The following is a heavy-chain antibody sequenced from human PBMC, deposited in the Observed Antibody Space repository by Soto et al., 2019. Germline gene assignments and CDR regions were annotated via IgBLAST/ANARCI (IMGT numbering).Heavy chain of an antibody. CDR1: GFTFSRDA. CDR2: ISGSGGDR. V-gene: IGHV3-23*01. D-gene: IGHD3-10*01. J-gene: IGHJ6*04. Sequence: EVHLFESGGGLVQPGGSLRLSGAVSGFTFSRDAMSWVRQAPGKGLEWASSISGSGGDRYHADSVQGRFTISRDNSKDTLYLQMTSLKAEETAVYSCARGGELLWAAEVVGYSYEMDVWAKGTTVTVSS. CDR3: ARGGELLWAAEVVGYSYEMDV.